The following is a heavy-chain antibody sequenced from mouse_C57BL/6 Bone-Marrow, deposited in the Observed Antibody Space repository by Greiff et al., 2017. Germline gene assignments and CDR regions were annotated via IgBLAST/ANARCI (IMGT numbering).Heavy chain of an antibody. CDR2: IDPETGGT. V-gene: IGHV1-15*01. CDR3: TRGEIYDGYTWFAY. Sequence: SGAELVRPGASVTLSCKASGYTFTDYEMHWVKQTPVHGLEWIGAIDPETGGTAYNQKFKGKAILTADKSSSTAYMELRRLTSEDSAVYYWTRGEIYDGYTWFAYWGQGTLVTVSA. CDR1: GYTFTDYE. J-gene: IGHJ3*01. D-gene: IGHD2-3*01.